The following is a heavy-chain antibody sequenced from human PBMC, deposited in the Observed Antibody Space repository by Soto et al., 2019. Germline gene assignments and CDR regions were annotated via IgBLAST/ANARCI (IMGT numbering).Heavy chain of an antibody. CDR1: GGTFSSYA. J-gene: IGHJ6*02. Sequence: RASVKVSCKASGGTFSSYAISWVRQAPGQGLEWMGGIIPIFGTANYAQKFQGRVTITADESTSTAYMELSSLRSEDTAVYYCASYCSSTSCYTGYYYGMDVWGQGTTVTVSS. V-gene: IGHV1-69*13. D-gene: IGHD2-2*01. CDR3: ASYCSSTSCYTGYYYGMDV. CDR2: IIPIFGTA.